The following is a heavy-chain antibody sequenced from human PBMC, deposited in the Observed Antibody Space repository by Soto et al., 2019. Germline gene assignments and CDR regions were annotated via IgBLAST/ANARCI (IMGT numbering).Heavy chain of an antibody. CDR1: RFTFSKAW. CDR3: TTRMSFDY. V-gene: IGHV3-15*01. J-gene: IGHJ4*02. Sequence: EVQLAESGGGLVKPGGSLRLSCAVSRFTFSKAWMNWVRQAPGKGLEWVGRIKSRADGGTTDYAAPVKGRFTISRDDSKNTLYLQMDSLKTEDTAVYYCTTRMSFDYWGQGTLVTVSS. CDR2: IKSRADGGTT.